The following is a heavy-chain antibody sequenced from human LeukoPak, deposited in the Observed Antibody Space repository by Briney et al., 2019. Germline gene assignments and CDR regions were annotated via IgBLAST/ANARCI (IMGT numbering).Heavy chain of an antibody. V-gene: IGHV4-59*01. CDR3: ARAPLSSAYNSYYFDS. Sequence: SETLSLTCTVSGGSIRGFYWSWIRQLPGKGLEWIGYVYYSGSTNYNPSLKSRVTISVDTSKNQFSLKLNSVTAADTAVYYCARAPLSSAYNSYYFDSWGQGTLVTVSS. CDR1: GGSIRGFY. D-gene: IGHD3-22*01. J-gene: IGHJ4*02. CDR2: VYYSGST.